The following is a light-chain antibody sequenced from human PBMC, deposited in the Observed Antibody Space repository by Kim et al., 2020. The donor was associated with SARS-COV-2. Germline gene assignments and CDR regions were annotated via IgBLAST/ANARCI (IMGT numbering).Light chain of an antibody. CDR2: NDS. V-gene: IGLV3-1*01. Sequence: SYELTQPPSVSVSPGQTASITCSGDRLGDKYASXYQQKPGQSPVLVIYNDSRRPSGIPERFSGSNSGNTATLTISGTQAIDEADYYRQAWDNNNGVFGGG. CDR1: RLGDKY. CDR3: QAWDNNNGV. J-gene: IGLJ3*02.